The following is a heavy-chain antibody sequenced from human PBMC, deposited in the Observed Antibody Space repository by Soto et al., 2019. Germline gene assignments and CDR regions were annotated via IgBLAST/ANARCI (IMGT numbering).Heavy chain of an antibody. J-gene: IGHJ4*02. CDR2: INQDGSEE. CDR3: ASHGRGTY. D-gene: IGHD1-1*01. V-gene: IGHV3-7*01. CDR1: GFTFGNYW. Sequence: GESLKISCAASGFTFGNYWMSWVRQAPGKGLEWVANINQDGSEEYYVDSVKGRFTISRDNARNSLYLQMNSLRTEDTAVYYCASHGRGTYWGQGTLVTVSS.